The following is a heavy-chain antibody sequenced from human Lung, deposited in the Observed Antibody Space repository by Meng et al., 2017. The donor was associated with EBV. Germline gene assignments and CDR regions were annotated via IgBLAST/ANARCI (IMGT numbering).Heavy chain of an antibody. J-gene: IGHJ4*02. Sequence: QGVLVQAGGGGMEPGASVKFSCRASGYTFTSYDINWVRQGAGQGPGWVGGIVPIFGSAKYAEKFQGPVAITADESTNTAYLELSSLKSEDTAIYYCARHRGTFGTPFDFWGLGTLVTVSS. V-gene: IGHV1-69*01. CDR3: ARHRGTFGTPFDF. CDR2: IVPIFGSA. CDR1: GYTFTSYD. D-gene: IGHD1-14*01.